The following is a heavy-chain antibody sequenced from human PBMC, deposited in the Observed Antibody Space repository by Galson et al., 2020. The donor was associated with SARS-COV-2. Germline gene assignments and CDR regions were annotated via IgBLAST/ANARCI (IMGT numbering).Heavy chain of an antibody. CDR2: IYYSGSN. CDR3: ARGGVLRYFDWLSRPPTFDY. J-gene: IGHJ4*02. CDR1: GGSISSGGYY. D-gene: IGHD3-9*01. Sequence: SETLSLTCTVSGGSISSGGYYWSWIRQHPGKGLEWIGYIYYSGSNYYNPSLKSRVTISVDTSKNQFSLKLSSVTAADTAVYYCARGGVLRYFDWLSRPPTFDYWGQGTLVTVSS. V-gene: IGHV4-31*03.